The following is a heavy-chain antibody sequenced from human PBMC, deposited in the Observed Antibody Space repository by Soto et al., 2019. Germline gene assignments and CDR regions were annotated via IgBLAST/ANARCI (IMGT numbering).Heavy chain of an antibody. V-gene: IGHV3-73*01. CDR3: TTPSINYDILTDYFNY. D-gene: IGHD3-9*01. Sequence: GGSLRLSCAASGFPFSGSAMHWVRQAPGKGLEWVGRIRSKANSDATVYAASVKGRFTITRDDSKNTAYLQMNSLKTEDTAVYYCTTPSINYDILTDYFNYWGQGTLVTV. CDR2: IRSKANSDAT. J-gene: IGHJ4*02. CDR1: GFPFSGSA.